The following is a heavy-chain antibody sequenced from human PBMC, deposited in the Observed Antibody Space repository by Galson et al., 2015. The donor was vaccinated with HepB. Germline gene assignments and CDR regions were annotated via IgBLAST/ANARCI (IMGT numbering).Heavy chain of an antibody. D-gene: IGHD3-10*01. Sequence: SLRLSCAASGFTFSSYGMHWVRQAPGKGLEWVAVISYDGSNKYYADSVKGRFTISRDNSKNTLYLQMNSLRAEDTAVYYCAKDAMVRGVNDDFDYWGQGTLVTVSS. CDR2: ISYDGSNK. CDR3: AKDAMVRGVNDDFDY. CDR1: GFTFSSYG. V-gene: IGHV3-30*18. J-gene: IGHJ4*02.